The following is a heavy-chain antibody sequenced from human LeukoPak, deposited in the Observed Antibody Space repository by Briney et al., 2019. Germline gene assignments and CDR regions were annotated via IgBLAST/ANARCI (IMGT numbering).Heavy chain of an antibody. Sequence: RSGGSLRLSCAPSGFSLINCDMHWVRQTPGKGLEWVAFIHYDGSEKYYADSLKGRFTISRDNSKNTLYLQMNSLRGEVTAVYYCARNRVGFYYADAFDMWGQGTMVTVSS. CDR1: GFSLINCD. CDR2: IHYDGSEK. V-gene: IGHV3-30*02. D-gene: IGHD5-24*01. J-gene: IGHJ3*02. CDR3: ARNRVGFYYADAFDM.